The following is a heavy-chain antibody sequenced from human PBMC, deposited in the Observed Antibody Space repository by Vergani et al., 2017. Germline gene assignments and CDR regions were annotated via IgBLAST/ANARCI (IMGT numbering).Heavy chain of an antibody. Sequence: QVQLQESGPGLVKPSQTLSPTCPVSGGPISSYYLSWIRQPPGKGLEWIGYIYYSGSTNHNPPLKSRVTISVDTSKNQFSLKLSPVTAADTAVYYCARTRSENYYDSSGYLYYFDYGGQGTLVTVSS. CDR1: GGPISSYY. J-gene: IGHJ4*02. CDR2: IYYSGST. V-gene: IGHV4-59*01. D-gene: IGHD3-22*01. CDR3: ARTRSENYYDSSGYLYYFDY.